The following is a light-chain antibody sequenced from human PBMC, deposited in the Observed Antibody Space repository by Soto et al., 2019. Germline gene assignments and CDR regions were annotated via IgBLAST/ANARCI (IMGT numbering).Light chain of an antibody. Sequence: EIVLTQSPGTLSLSPGERATLSCRASQSVSSSYLAWYQQKPGQAPRLLIYGASSRATGIPDRFSGSGSGTDFTLTISRLEPEDFAVYYCQPYCSSPPPFGQGTKVEIK. J-gene: IGKJ1*01. CDR2: GAS. CDR1: QSVSSSY. CDR3: QPYCSSPPP. V-gene: IGKV3-20*01.